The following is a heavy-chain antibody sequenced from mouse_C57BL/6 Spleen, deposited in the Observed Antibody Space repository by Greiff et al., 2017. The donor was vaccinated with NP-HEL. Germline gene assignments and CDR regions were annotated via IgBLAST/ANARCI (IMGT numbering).Heavy chain of an antibody. V-gene: IGHV1-69*01. J-gene: IGHJ1*03. CDR3: ARGSSYWYFDV. CDR1: GYTFTSYW. CDR2: IDPSDSYT. Sequence: QVQLQQSGAELVMPGASVKLSCKASGYTFTSYWMHWVKQRPGQGLEWIGEIDPSDSYTNYNQKFKGKSTLTVDKSSSTAYMQLSSLTSEDSAVYYCARGSSYWYFDVWGTGTTVTVSS. D-gene: IGHD1-1*01.